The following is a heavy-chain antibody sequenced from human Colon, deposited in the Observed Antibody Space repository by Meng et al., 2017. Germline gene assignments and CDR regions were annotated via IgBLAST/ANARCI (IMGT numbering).Heavy chain of an antibody. J-gene: IGHJ1*01. Sequence: ELQGSGQGLVKPSETLSLSCTVSGASITKKNYYWVWIRQPPGKGLEWIGNIYYTEATYYNPSLKGRVTISLDTSKNQFSLNLNAVTAADTAVYYCVSRIGGSSETDFWGQGTLVTVSS. CDR2: IYYTEAT. CDR1: GASITKKNYY. D-gene: IGHD1-26*01. CDR3: VSRIGGSSETDF. V-gene: IGHV4-39*07.